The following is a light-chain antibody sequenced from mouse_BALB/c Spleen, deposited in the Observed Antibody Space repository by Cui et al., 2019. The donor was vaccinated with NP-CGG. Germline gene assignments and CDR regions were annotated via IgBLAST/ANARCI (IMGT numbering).Light chain of an antibody. J-gene: IGLJ1*01. CDR1: TGAVTTSNY. V-gene: IGLV1*01. CDR3: ALWYSNHWV. Sequence: QAVVTQESALTTSPGETVTLTCRSSTGAVTTSNYANWVQEKPDHLFTGLIGGTNNRAPGVPARFSGFLIGDKAALTFTGAHTEDEAIYFCALWYSNHWVFGGGTKLTVL. CDR2: GTN.